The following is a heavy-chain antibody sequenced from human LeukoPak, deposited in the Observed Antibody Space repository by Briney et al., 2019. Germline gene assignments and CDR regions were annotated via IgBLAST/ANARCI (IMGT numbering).Heavy chain of an antibody. V-gene: IGHV4-34*01. J-gene: IGHJ4*02. Sequence: SETLSLTCTVSGGSISSYYWSWIRQPAGKGLEWIGEINHSGSTNYNPSLKSRVTISVDTSKNQFSLKLSSVTAADTAVYYCARVAHNHKVDYWGQGTLVTVSS. CDR3: ARVAHNHKVDY. D-gene: IGHD1-1*01. CDR1: GGSISSYY. CDR2: INHSGST.